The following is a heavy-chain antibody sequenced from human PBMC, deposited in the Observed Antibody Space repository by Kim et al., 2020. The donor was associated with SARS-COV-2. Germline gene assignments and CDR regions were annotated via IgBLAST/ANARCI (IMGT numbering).Heavy chain of an antibody. D-gene: IGHD6-13*01. CDR2: MSTDGSTT. CDR3: VRGITTAGNLGSY. Sequence: GGSLRLSCEASGFIFSSYCMHWVRQAPGKGLVWVSYMSTDGSTTAYADSVKGRFTISRDNAKNTFYLQMNSLRAEDTAVYYCVRGITTAGNLGSYWGQGT. J-gene: IGHJ4*02. V-gene: IGHV3-74*01. CDR1: GFIFSSYC.